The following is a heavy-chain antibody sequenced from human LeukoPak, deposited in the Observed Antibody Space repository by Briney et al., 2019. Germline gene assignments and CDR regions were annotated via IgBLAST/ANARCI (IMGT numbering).Heavy chain of an antibody. CDR3: ARGGQCRVFFRGYNCFDP. J-gene: IGHJ5*02. CDR1: GYTFTGYY. CDR2: INPNSGGT. Sequence: ASVKVSCKASGYTFTGYYMHWVRQAPGQGLEWMGWINPNSGGTNYAQKFQGRVTMTRDTSISTAYMELSRLRSDDAAVYYGARGGQCRVFFRGYNCFDPWGQGTLVTVSS. D-gene: IGHD5/OR15-5a*01. V-gene: IGHV1-2*02.